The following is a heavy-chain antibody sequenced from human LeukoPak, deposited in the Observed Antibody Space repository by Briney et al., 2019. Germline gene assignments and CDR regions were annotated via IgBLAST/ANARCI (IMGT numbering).Heavy chain of an antibody. CDR3: ARDPDPGGYGDYTWFDY. J-gene: IGHJ4*02. CDR2: ISGSGVST. CDR1: GFIFSSYA. D-gene: IGHD4-17*01. Sequence: PGGSLRLSCAASGFIFSSYAMSWVRQAPGEGLEWVSVISGSGVSTLYADSVKGRFTISRDNAKNSLYLQMNSLRAEDTAVYYCARDPDPGGYGDYTWFDYWGQGTLVTVSS. V-gene: IGHV3-23*01.